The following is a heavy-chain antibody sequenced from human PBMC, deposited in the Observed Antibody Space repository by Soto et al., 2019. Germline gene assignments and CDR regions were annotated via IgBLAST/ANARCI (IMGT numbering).Heavy chain of an antibody. D-gene: IGHD2-2*01. J-gene: IGHJ6*02. CDR1: GGSISSSSYY. CDR2: MYYSGST. V-gene: IGHV4-39*01. CDR3: ARIVVIPAAPDYYNYYGVDV. Sequence: QLQLQESGPGLVKPSETLSLTRTVSGGSISSSSYYWAWIRQPPGKGLEWIGNMYYSGSTYYNPSLKSRVTMSVDTSKNQFSLKLSSVTAADTSVYYCARIVVIPAAPDYYNYYGVDVWGQGTTVTVSS.